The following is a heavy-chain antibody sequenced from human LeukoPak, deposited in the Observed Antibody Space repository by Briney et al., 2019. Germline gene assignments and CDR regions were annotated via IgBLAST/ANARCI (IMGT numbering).Heavy chain of an antibody. CDR2: INPNSGGT. Sequence: ASVKASCKASGYTFTGYYMHWVRQAPGQGLEWMGWINPNSGGTNYAQKFQGRVTMTRDTSISTAYMELSRLRSDDTAVYYCARETTNYYGSGSYIYWGQGTLVTVSS. CDR3: ARETTNYYGSGSYIY. D-gene: IGHD3-10*01. CDR1: GYTFTGYY. J-gene: IGHJ4*02. V-gene: IGHV1-2*02.